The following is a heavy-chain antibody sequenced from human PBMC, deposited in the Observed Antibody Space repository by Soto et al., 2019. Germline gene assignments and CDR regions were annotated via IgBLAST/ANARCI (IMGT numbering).Heavy chain of an antibody. CDR2: ISNDGSS. Sequence: EVQLVESGGGLVQPGGSLRLSCVASGFTFSSYWMHWVRQAPGKGLVWVSSISNDGSSIYADRVTGRFTISRDNAKNTLYMQMNSLRAEDTAVYYCARLPNKSPQNWGQGTLVILSP. CDR3: ARLPNKSPQN. J-gene: IGHJ1*01. V-gene: IGHV3-74*01. CDR1: GFTFSSYW.